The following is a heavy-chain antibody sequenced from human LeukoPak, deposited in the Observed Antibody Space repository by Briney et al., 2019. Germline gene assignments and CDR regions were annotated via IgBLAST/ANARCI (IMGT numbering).Heavy chain of an antibody. CDR2: ISWNSGSI. D-gene: IGHD1-26*01. CDR1: GFTFDDYA. J-gene: IGHJ4*02. V-gene: IGHV3-9*01. Sequence: QPGRSLRLSCAASGFTFDDYAMHWVRQAPGKGLEWVSGISWNSGSIGYADSVKGRFTISRGNAKNSLYLQMNSLRTEDTALYYCAKDMGHWGQGTLVNVSS. CDR3: AKDMGH.